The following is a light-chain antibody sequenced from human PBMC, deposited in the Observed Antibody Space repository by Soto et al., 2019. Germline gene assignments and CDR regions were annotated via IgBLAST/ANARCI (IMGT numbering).Light chain of an antibody. V-gene: IGKV1-27*01. J-gene: IGKJ3*01. CDR2: AAS. CDR3: QKYNSAPLT. Sequence: DIPMTQSPSSLSASVGDRGTITCRASQGISNYLAWYQQKPGKVPKLLIYAASTLQSGVTSRFSGSGSGTDFTLASSSLQPEDVATYYCQKYNSAPLTLGPGTKVDIK. CDR1: QGISNY.